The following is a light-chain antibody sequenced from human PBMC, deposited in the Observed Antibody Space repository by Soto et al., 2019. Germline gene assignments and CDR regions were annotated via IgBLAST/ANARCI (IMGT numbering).Light chain of an antibody. J-gene: IGLJ1*01. V-gene: IGLV1-40*01. CDR3: QSFDSSLSAYV. CDR1: SSNIGAGRD. Sequence: HSVLPQPPSVSGVPGQRVTISCTGSSSNIGAGRDVHWYQQLPGTAPRLLIYGNNNRPSGVPDRFSASKSGTSASLAITGLQAEDEADFYCQSFDSSLSAYVFGTGTKVTVL. CDR2: GNN.